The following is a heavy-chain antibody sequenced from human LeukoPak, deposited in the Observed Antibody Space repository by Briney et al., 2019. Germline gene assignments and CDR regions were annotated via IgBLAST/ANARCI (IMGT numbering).Heavy chain of an antibody. V-gene: IGHV3-23*01. J-gene: IGHJ4*02. Sequence: PGGSLRLSCAASGFTISSYAMSLVRQATGKGLEWVSAISGSGGSTYYADSVKGRFTISRDNSKNTLYLQMNSLRAEDTAVYYCAKDRGATYFDYWGQGTLVTVSS. CDR2: ISGSGGST. CDR1: GFTISSYA. CDR3: AKDRGATYFDY. D-gene: IGHD1-26*01.